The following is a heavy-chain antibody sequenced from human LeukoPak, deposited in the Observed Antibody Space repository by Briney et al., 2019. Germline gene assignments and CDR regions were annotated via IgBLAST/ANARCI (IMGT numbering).Heavy chain of an antibody. D-gene: IGHD6-13*01. J-gene: IGHJ4*02. V-gene: IGHV3-23*01. CDR2: ISGSGGST. Sequence: GGSLRLSCAASGFTFSSYAMGWVRQAPGKGLEWVSAISGSGGSTYYADSVKGRFTISRDNSKNTLYLQMNSLRAEDTAVYYCAKLAADRLRTENFDYWGQGTLVTVSS. CDR3: AKLAADRLRTENFDY. CDR1: GFTFSSYA.